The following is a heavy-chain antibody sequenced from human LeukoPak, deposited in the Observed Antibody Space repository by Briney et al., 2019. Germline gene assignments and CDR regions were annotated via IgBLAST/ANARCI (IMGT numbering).Heavy chain of an antibody. CDR1: GGSISSGGYY. Sequence: KSSETLSLTCTVSGGSISSGGYYWSWIRQHPGKCLEWIGYIYHSGSTYYNPSLKSRVTISVDRSKNQFSLKLSSVTAADTAVYYCARAPYYGFSYYFDYWGQGTLVTVSS. CDR3: ARAPYYGFSYYFDY. D-gene: IGHD3-10*01. CDR2: IYHSGST. V-gene: IGHV4-30-2*01. J-gene: IGHJ4*02.